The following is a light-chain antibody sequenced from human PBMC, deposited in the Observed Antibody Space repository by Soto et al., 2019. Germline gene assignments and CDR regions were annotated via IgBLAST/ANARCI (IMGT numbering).Light chain of an antibody. Sequence: DIQMTQFPSTLSASVGDRVTITCRASQSISTWSAWYQHKPGKAPKLLIYQASSLEGGVPSRFSGSGSGTEFTLTISSLQYDDFATYYCQQYDISSRTFGQGTKVETK. CDR1: QSISTW. CDR2: QAS. J-gene: IGKJ2*02. V-gene: IGKV1-5*03. CDR3: QQYDISSRT.